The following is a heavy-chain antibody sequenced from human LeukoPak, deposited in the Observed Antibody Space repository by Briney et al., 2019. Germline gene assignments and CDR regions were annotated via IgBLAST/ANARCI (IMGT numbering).Heavy chain of an antibody. D-gene: IGHD3-22*01. J-gene: IGHJ5*02. CDR3: ARVRPWWLSRNWFDP. CDR1: GGSISSGGYY. Sequence: PSETLSLTCTVSGGSISSGGYYWSWICQHPGKGLEWIGYIYYSGSTYYNPSLKSRVTISVDTSKNQFSLKLSSVTAADTAVYYCARVRPWWLSRNWFDPWGQGTLVTVSS. CDR2: IYYSGST. V-gene: IGHV4-31*03.